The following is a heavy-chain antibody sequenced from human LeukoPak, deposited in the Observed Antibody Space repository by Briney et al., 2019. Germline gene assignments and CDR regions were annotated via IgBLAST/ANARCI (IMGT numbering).Heavy chain of an antibody. CDR3: ARNQKNLGYCSGGSCYVVDY. J-gene: IGHJ4*02. CDR2: ISSSSSYI. Sequence: GGTLRLSCAASGFTFSSYSMNWVRQAPGKGLEWVSSISSSSSYIYYADSVKGRFTISRDNAKNSLYLQMNSLRAEDTAVYYCARNQKNLGYCSGGSCYVVDYWGQGTLVTVSS. CDR1: GFTFSSYS. D-gene: IGHD2-15*01. V-gene: IGHV3-21*01.